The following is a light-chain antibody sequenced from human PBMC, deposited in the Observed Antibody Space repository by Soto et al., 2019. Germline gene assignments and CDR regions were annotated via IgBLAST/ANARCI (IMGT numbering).Light chain of an antibody. CDR2: GAS. V-gene: IGKV3-20*01. CDR3: QQYGSSRWT. J-gene: IGKJ1*01. Sequence: EIVITQSPATLSVSPGERATLSYRASQSVSSNLAWYQQKPGQAPRLLIYGASTRATGIPDRFSGSGSGTDFTLTISRLEPEDFAVYYCQQYGSSRWTFGQGTKVDIK. CDR1: QSVSSN.